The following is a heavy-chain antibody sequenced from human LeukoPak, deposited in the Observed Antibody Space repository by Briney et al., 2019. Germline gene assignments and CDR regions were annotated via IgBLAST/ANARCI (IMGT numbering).Heavy chain of an antibody. V-gene: IGHV4-39*07. CDR2: IYYSGST. CDR1: GGSISSSSSY. J-gene: IGHJ4*02. Sequence: SETLSLTCTVSGGSISSSSSYWGWIRQPPGKGLEWIGSIYYSGSTNYNPSLKSRVTISVDTSKNQFSLKLSSVTAADTAVYYCARGLGISSGWYGSTGDYWGQGTLVTVSS. D-gene: IGHD6-19*01. CDR3: ARGLGISSGWYGSTGDY.